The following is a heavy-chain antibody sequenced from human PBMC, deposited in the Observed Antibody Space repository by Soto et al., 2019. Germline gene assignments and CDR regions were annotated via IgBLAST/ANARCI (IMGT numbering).Heavy chain of an antibody. CDR1: GFTFSSYA. Sequence: EVQLLESGGGLVQPGGSLRLSCAASGFTFSSYAMSWVRQAPGKGLEWVSAISGSGGSTYYADSVKGRFTISRDNSKNTRYLKMNSLRAEDTAVYYCAKDERAYFWGSYRSSIDYWGQGTLVTVSS. D-gene: IGHD3-16*02. CDR3: AKDERAYFWGSYRSSIDY. J-gene: IGHJ4*02. V-gene: IGHV3-23*01. CDR2: ISGSGGST.